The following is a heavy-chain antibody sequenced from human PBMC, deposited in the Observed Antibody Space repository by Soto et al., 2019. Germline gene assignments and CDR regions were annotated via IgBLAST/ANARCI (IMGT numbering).Heavy chain of an antibody. CDR1: GGSISSYY. CDR3: ARAGRGQQLVTGWFDP. V-gene: IGHV4-59*01. J-gene: IGHJ5*02. Sequence: KTTETLCLTCTVSGGSISSYYWSWIGQPPGKGLEWIGYIYYSGSTNYNPSLKSRVTISVDTSKNQFSLKLSSVTAADTAVYYCARAGRGQQLVTGWFDPWGQGTLVTVSS. CDR2: IYYSGST. D-gene: IGHD6-13*01.